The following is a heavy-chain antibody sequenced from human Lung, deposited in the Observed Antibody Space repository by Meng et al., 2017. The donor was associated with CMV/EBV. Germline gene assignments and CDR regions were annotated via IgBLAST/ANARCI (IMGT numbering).Heavy chain of an antibody. D-gene: IGHD2-15*01. CDR2: LSYDGGDK. CDR3: ARDMMLGQAARQTFDV. CDR1: GFSLNNHG. V-gene: IGHV3-30*03. J-gene: IGHJ4*01. Sequence: SXAASGFSLNNHGMHWIRQAPGKGLEWLAVLSYDGGDKFYGASVKGRFIVSRDSPRNILYLHMNSLRSEDTAVYFCARDMMLGQAARQTFDVWGQGTXVTVAS.